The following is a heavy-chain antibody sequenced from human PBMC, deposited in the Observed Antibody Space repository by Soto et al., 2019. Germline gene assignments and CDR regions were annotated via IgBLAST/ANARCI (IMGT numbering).Heavy chain of an antibody. J-gene: IGHJ4*02. D-gene: IGHD3-22*01. CDR2: IKQDGSEK. Sequence: GGSLRLSCAASGFTFSSYWMSWVRQAPGKGLEWVANIKQDGSEKYYVDSVKGRFTISRDNAKNSLYLQMNSLRAEDTAVYYCARELKYYYDSSGYPDYWAQGTLVNVS. V-gene: IGHV3-7*05. CDR1: GFTFSSYW. CDR3: ARELKYYYDSSGYPDY.